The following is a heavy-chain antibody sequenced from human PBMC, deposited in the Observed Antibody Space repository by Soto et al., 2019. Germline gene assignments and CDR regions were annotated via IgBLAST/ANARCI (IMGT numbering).Heavy chain of an antibody. V-gene: IGHV1-18*01. J-gene: IGHJ4*02. D-gene: IGHD6-19*01. Sequence: ASVKVSCKASGYTFTSYGISWVRQAPGQGLEWMGWISAYNGNTNYAQKLQGRVTMTTDTSTSTAYMELRSLRSDDTAVYYCARYSSGWYNPGDNFDYWGQGTLVTV. CDR1: GYTFTSYG. CDR2: ISAYNGNT. CDR3: ARYSSGWYNPGDNFDY.